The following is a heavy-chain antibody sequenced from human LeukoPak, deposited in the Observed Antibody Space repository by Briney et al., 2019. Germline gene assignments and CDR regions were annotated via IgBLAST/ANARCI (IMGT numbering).Heavy chain of an antibody. Sequence: GGSLRLSCAASGFTFSSYSMNWVRQAPGKGPEWVSYIRGGGGVTHYADSVKGRFTISRDNSNNILYLQMSSLRAEDTAVYYCAKCEDSYGNDALDIWGQGTMVTVSS. D-gene: IGHD5-18*01. J-gene: IGHJ3*02. V-gene: IGHV3-23*01. CDR2: IRGGGGVT. CDR1: GFTFSSYS. CDR3: AKCEDSYGNDALDI.